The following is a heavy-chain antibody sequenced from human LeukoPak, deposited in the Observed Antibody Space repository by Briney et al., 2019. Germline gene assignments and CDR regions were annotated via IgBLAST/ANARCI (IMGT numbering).Heavy chain of an antibody. CDR3: ARDGFYYDSSGYLDWYFDL. J-gene: IGHJ2*01. CDR2: ITGSSSTI. CDR1: GFTFSSYG. D-gene: IGHD3-22*01. V-gene: IGHV3-48*02. Sequence: GGSLRLSCAASGFTFSSYGMNWVRQAPGKGLEWVSYITGSSSTIYYADSVKGRFTISRDNAKNSLYLQMNSLRDEDTAVYYCARDGFYYDSSGYLDWYFDLWGRGTLVTVSS.